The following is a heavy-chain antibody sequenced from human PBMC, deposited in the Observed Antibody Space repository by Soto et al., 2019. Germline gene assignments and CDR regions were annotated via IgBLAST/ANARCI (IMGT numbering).Heavy chain of an antibody. J-gene: IGHJ6*03. D-gene: IGHD3-10*01. CDR1: GCSSRSSSYC. Sequence: SETLSLTCTVSGCSSRSSSYCWGWIRKPPGKGLEWFGSIYYSGSTYYNPSLKSRVTISVDTSKNQFSLKLSSVTAADTAVYYCARQRGRITMVRGVILPYYMDVWGKGTTVTVSS. V-gene: IGHV4-39*01. CDR3: ARQRGRITMVRGVILPYYMDV. CDR2: IYYSGST.